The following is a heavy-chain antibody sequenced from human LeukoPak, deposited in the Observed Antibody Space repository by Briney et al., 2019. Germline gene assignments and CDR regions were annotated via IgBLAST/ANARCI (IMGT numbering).Heavy chain of an antibody. D-gene: IGHD3-9*01. V-gene: IGHV7-4-1*02. CDR1: GYTFTTYS. Sequence: ASVKVSCKASGYTFTTYSMNWVRQAPGQGLEWMGWINTNTGNPTYAQGFTGRFVFSLDTSVSTAYLQISSLKAEDTAVYYCARDRRLTGYRDGFDIWGQGTVVTVSS. CDR3: ARDRRLTGYRDGFDI. J-gene: IGHJ3*02. CDR2: INTNTGNP.